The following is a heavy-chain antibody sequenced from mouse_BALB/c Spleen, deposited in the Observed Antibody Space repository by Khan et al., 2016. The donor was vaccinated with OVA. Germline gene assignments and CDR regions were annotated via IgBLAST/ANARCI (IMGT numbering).Heavy chain of an antibody. J-gene: IGHJ3*01. CDR1: GYTFTSYV. D-gene: IGHD2-12*01. CDR2: IYPFNDDT. Sequence: VQLKQSGPELVKPGASVKMSCKASGYTFTSYVMHWVKQKPGLGLEWIGYIYPFNDDTKYNEKFKGKATLTPDKSSSTAYMELSSLTSEDSAVDYCSPVSSYYWSFAYWGQGTLVTVAA. V-gene: IGHV1S136*01. CDR3: SPVSSYYWSFAY.